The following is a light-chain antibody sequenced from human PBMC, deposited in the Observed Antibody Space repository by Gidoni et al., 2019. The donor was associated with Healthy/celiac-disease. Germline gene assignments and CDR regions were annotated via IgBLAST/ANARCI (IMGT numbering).Light chain of an antibody. J-gene: IGKJ5*01. CDR1: QSVSSY. V-gene: IGKV3-11*01. CDR2: DAS. CDR3: QQGST. Sequence: ELVLTQSPATLSLSPGERATLSCRASQSVSSYLAWYQQKPGQAPRLLIYDASNRATGIPARFSGSGSGTDFTLTISNLEPEDFAVYYCQQGSTFGQGTRLEIK.